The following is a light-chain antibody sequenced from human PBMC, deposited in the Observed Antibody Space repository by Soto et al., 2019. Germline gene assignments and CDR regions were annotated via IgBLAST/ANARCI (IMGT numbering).Light chain of an antibody. CDR1: QSISNH. CDR2: DAS. Sequence: DIQMTQSPSSLSSSVEDRVILTCRASQSISNHLNWYQQKPGRAPKLLISDASRLQSGVPLRFSGSGSGTEFTLTISSLQPDDFATYYCQQYDTYSTFGQGTKVDIK. CDR3: QQYDTYST. V-gene: IGKV1-5*01. J-gene: IGKJ1*01.